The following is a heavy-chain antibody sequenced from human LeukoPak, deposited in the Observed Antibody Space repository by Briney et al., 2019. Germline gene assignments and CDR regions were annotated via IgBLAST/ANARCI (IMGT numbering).Heavy chain of an antibody. D-gene: IGHD3-22*01. J-gene: IGHJ4*02. V-gene: IGHV1-18*01. CDR3: ARAPPTPSGYYHRSFDY. CDR2: ISAYNGNT. Sequence: ASVKVSCKASGYTFTSYGISWVRQAPGQGLEWMGWISAYNGNTNYAQKLQGRVTMTTDTSTSTAYMELRSLRSDDTAVYYCARAPPTPSGYYHRSFDYWGQGTLVTVSS. CDR1: GYTFTSYG.